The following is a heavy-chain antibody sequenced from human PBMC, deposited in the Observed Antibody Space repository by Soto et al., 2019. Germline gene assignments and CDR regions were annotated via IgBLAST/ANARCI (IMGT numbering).Heavy chain of an antibody. D-gene: IGHD1-1*01. CDR2: MNPNSGNT. CDR3: ARVGDWNPFHDYYYMDV. J-gene: IGHJ6*03. Sequence: ASVKVSCKASGYTFTSYDINWVRQATGQGLEWMGWMNPNSGNTGYAQKFQGRVTMTRNTSISTAYMELSSLRSEDTAVYYCARVGDWNPFHDYYYMDVWGKGTTVTVSS. CDR1: GYTFTSYD. V-gene: IGHV1-8*01.